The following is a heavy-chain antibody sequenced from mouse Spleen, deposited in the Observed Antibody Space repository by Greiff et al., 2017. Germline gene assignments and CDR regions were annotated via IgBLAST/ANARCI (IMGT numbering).Heavy chain of an antibody. CDR1: GYTFTSYW. Sequence: VQLQQSGAELVKPGASVKLSCKASGYTFTSYWMHWVKQRPGQGLEWIGMIHPNSGSTNYNEKFKSKATLTVDKSSSTAYMQLSSLTSEDSAVYYCARYGYYGSSYFDYWGQGTTLTVSS. CDR3: ARYGYYGSSYFDY. J-gene: IGHJ2*01. V-gene: IGHV1-64*01. CDR2: IHPNSGST. D-gene: IGHD1-1*01.